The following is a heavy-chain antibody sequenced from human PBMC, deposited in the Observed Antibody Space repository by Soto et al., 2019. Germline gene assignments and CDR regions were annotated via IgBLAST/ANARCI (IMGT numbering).Heavy chain of an antibody. D-gene: IGHD2-15*01. CDR1: GFTFSTYW. J-gene: IGHJ3*02. Sequence: EVQLVESGGGLVQPGGSLRLSCAASGFTFSTYWMSWVRQAPGKGLEWLANIKEDGSEKYYVDSLKGRFTISRDNDKNSLYVQMTSRSVEDTAGYYCARGGIGYCSGGSCFHTAFDIWGQGSMVTVSS. V-gene: IGHV3-7*01. CDR3: ARGGIGYCSGGSCFHTAFDI. CDR2: IKEDGSEK.